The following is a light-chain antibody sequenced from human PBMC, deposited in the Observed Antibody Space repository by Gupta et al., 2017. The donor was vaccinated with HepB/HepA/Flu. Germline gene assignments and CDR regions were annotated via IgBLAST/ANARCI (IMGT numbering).Light chain of an antibody. V-gene: IGKV1-33*01. CDR3: PQYGNLPLT. Sequence: DIQMTQSPTALSASVGDRVTISCQASQDIRYYLNWYQQKPGKAPKLLIYAVSNLTTGVPSRFTGSGSGTDFTFTISRLQPEDIATYFCPQYGNLPLTCGGGTK. CDR1: QDIRYY. CDR2: AVS. J-gene: IGKJ4*01.